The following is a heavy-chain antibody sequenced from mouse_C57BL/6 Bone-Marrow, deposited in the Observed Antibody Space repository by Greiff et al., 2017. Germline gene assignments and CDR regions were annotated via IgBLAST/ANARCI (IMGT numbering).Heavy chain of an antibody. CDR2: IYPGGGYT. Sequence: LVESGAELVRPGTSVKMSCKASGYTFTNYWIGWAKQRPGHGLEWIGDIYPGGGYTNYNEKFKGKATLTADKSSSTAYMQFSSLTSEDSAIYYCARGSSYAMDYWGQGTSVTVSS. CDR1: GYTFTNYW. D-gene: IGHD1-1*01. J-gene: IGHJ4*01. CDR3: ARGSSYAMDY. V-gene: IGHV1-63*01.